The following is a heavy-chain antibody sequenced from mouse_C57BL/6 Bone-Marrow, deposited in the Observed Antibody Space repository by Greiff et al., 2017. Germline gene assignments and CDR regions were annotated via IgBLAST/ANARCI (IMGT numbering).Heavy chain of an antibody. CDR2: ISDGGSYT. V-gene: IGHV5-4*01. Sequence: EVQLQESGGGLVKPGGSLKLSCAASGFTFSSYAMSWVRQTPEKRLEWVATISDGGSYTYYPDNVKGRFTISRDNANNNLYLQMIHLKSEDTAMYYCARVTILYPFAYWGQGTLVTVSA. CDR1: GFTFSSYA. CDR3: ARVTILYPFAY. D-gene: IGHD2-12*01. J-gene: IGHJ3*01.